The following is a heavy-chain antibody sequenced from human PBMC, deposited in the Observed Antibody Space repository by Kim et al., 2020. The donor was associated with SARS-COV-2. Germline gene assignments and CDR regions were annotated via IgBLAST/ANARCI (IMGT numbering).Heavy chain of an antibody. CDR1: GYTFTTRY. Sequence: ASVKVSCKTSGYTFTTRYLHWVRQVPGQGLEWMGRINPSSGGTNYAQKFQGRVTMTRDTSISTAYMELSRLRSDDTVVYYCARGSTETIDYWGQGTLVTVSS. CDR2: INPSSGGT. CDR3: ARGSTETIDY. V-gene: IGHV1-2*05. D-gene: IGHD6-13*01. J-gene: IGHJ4*02.